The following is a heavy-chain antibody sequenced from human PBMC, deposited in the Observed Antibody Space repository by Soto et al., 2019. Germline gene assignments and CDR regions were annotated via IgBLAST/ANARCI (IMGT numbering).Heavy chain of an antibody. D-gene: IGHD3-16*02. Sequence: GGSLRLSCAASGFTFSSYSMNWVRQAPGKGLEWVSSISSSGSYIYYADSVKGRFTISRDNAKNSLYLQMNSLRAEDTAVYYCAKGYIYFDYWGQGTLVTVSS. CDR3: AKGYIYFDY. V-gene: IGHV3-21*01. CDR2: ISSSGSYI. J-gene: IGHJ4*02. CDR1: GFTFSSYS.